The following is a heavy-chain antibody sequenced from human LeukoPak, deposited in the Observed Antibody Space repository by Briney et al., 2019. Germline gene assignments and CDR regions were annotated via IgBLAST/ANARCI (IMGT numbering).Heavy chain of an antibody. J-gene: IGHJ4*02. CDR2: ISGSGGST. Sequence: GGSLRLSCAASGFTFSSYDMSWVRQAPGKGLEWVSAISGSGGSTYYADSVKGRFTISRDNSKNTLYLQMNSLRAEDTAVYYCASGGLYYFDYWGQGTLVTVSS. V-gene: IGHV3-23*01. D-gene: IGHD3-16*01. CDR1: GFTFSSYD. CDR3: ASGGLYYFDY.